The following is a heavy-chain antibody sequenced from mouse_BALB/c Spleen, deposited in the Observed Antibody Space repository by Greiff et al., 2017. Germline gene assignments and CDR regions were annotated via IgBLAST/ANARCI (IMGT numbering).Heavy chain of an antibody. J-gene: IGHJ3*01. CDR1: GYTFTSYW. CDR3: ARSSLLRLFAY. CDR2: INPSTGYT. D-gene: IGHD1-2*01. Sequence: VKLMESGAELAKPGASVKMSCKASGYTFTSYWMHWVKQRPGQGLEWIGYINPSTGYTEYNQKFKDKATLTADKSSSTAYMQLSSLTSEDSAVYYCARSSLLRLFAYWGQGTLVTVSA. V-gene: IGHV1-7*01.